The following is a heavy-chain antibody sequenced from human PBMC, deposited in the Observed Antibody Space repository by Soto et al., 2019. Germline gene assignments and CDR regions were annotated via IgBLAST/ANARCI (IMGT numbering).Heavy chain of an antibody. J-gene: IGHJ5*02. CDR2: INHSGST. D-gene: IGHD2-15*01. Sequence: SETLSLTCAVYGGSFSGYYWSWIRQPPGKGLEWIGEINHSGSTNYNPSLKSRVTISVDTSKNQFSLKLSSVTAADTAVYYCARGRGYCSGGSCPSNWFDPWGQGTLVTVSS. CDR3: ARGRGYCSGGSCPSNWFDP. V-gene: IGHV4-34*01. CDR1: GGSFSGYY.